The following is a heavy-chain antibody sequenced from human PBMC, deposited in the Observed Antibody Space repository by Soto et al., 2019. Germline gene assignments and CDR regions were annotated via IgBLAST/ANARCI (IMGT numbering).Heavy chain of an antibody. CDR2: ISGSGGYT. D-gene: IGHD4-17*01. CDR1: GFTFSSYA. V-gene: IGHV3-23*01. J-gene: IGHJ4*02. CDR3: AKATVTSFQYYFDY. Sequence: GGFLGLSYAATGFTFSSYAMSWVRQAPEKGLEWVSAISGSGGYTYYADSVKGRVTIARDNSKNTLYLQMNSLRAQDTAVYYCAKATVTSFQYYFDYWGQGALVTVSS.